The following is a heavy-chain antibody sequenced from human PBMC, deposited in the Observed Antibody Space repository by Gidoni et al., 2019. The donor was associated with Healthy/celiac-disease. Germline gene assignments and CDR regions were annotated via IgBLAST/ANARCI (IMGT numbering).Heavy chain of an antibody. CDR1: GYTFTSYG. D-gene: IGHD3-3*01. J-gene: IGHJ5*02. CDR3: ARDEDFWSGYDRVKGAHWFDP. Sequence: QVQLVQSGAEVKKPGASVKVSCKASGYTFTSYGISWVRQAPGQGLEWMGWISAYNGNPNYAQKLQGRVTMTTDTSTSTAYMELRSLRSDDTAVYYCARDEDFWSGYDRVKGAHWFDPWGQGTLVTVSS. V-gene: IGHV1-18*01. CDR2: ISAYNGNP.